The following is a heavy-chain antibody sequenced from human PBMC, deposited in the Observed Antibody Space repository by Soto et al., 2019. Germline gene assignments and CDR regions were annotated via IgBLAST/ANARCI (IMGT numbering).Heavy chain of an antibody. D-gene: IGHD2-2*01. CDR2: IIPISDTT. CDR3: ARSQGSSTSLEIYYYYDYGMEG. Sequence: QVQLVQSGAEVKKPGSSVKVSCKASGGTFSSYAISWVRQAPGQGLEWMGGIIPISDTTNYAQKFQGRVTITADESTSTAYMELSSLRSEDTAVYYCARSQGSSTSLEIYYYYDYGMEGWGQGTTVTVSS. CDR1: GGTFSSYA. V-gene: IGHV1-69*01. J-gene: IGHJ6*02.